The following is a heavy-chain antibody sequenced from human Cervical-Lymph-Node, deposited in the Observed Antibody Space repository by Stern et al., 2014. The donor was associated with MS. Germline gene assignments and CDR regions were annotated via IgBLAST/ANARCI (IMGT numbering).Heavy chain of an antibody. Sequence: EVQLEQSGAEVKKPGESLTISCNVSGYALTHYWIGLGRKMSGKGLERMGIIYLGDADTRHTRSFQDHDTISADKSISNPFLQSSSLKAWDPAMYYCARHGVAAAVLDLWGQGTLVTVSS. CDR1: GYALTHYW. J-gene: IGHJ5*02. V-gene: IGHV5-51*01. CDR3: ARHGVAAAVLDL. D-gene: IGHD6-13*01. CDR2: IYLGDADT.